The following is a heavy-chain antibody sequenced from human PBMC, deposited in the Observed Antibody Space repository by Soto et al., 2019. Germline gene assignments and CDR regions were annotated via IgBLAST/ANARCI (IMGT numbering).Heavy chain of an antibody. J-gene: IGHJ6*02. CDR3: ASTMDV. CDR2: ISYDGSKK. V-gene: IGHV3-30-3*01. CDR1: GFTFSSYA. Sequence: QVQLVESGGGVVQPGRSLRLSCAASGFTFSSYAMHWVRQAPGKGLEWVAVISYDGSKKYYADSVKGRFTISRDNSKNTLYLQMNSLRAEDTAVYYCASTMDVWGQGTTVTVSS.